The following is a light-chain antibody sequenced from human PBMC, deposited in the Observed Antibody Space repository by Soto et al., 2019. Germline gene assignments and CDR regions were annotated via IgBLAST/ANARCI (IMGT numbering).Light chain of an antibody. CDR1: QSLRATY. CDR3: QQYVTSPRT. Sequence: EVVLTQSPDTLSLSPGETATLSCRASQSLRATYVAWYQQRPGQAPRLLIYGASFRATGIPARFSGRGSGTDLTLSISRLEPEDFAVYYGQQYVTSPRTFGQGTKVDIK. CDR2: GAS. J-gene: IGKJ1*01. V-gene: IGKV3-20*01.